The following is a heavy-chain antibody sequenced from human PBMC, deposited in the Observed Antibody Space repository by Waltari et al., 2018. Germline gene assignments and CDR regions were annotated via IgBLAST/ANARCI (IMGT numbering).Heavy chain of an antibody. V-gene: IGHV1-8*02. J-gene: IGHJ5*02. CDR3: ARGSPGGSGSYWVVLNWFDP. Sequence: VQLVQSGAEVKKPGASVKVSCKASGYNFTSYDLNWVRQATGQGREWMGWMNPNSGNTGYAQKFQGRVTMTRNTSISTAYMELSSLRSEDTAVYYCARGSPGGSGSYWVVLNWFDPWGQGTLVTVSS. D-gene: IGHD3-10*01. CDR1: GYNFTSYD. CDR2: MNPNSGNT.